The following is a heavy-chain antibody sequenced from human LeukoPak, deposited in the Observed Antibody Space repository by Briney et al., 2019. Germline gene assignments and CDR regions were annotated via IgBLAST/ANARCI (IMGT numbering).Heavy chain of an antibody. D-gene: IGHD6-13*01. V-gene: IGHV1-69*13. J-gene: IGHJ4*02. CDR3: ATSRDRIAAAGRDEFDY. CDR2: IIPIFGTA. Sequence: SVKVSCKASGGTFSSYAISWVRQAPGQGLEWMGGIIPIFGTANYAQKFQGRVTITADESTSTAYMELSSLRSEDTAVYYCATSRDRIAAAGRDEFDYWGQGTLVTVSS. CDR1: GGTFSSYA.